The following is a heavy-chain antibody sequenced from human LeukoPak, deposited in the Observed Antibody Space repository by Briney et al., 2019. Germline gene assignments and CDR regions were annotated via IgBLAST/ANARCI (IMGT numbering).Heavy chain of an antibody. V-gene: IGHV3-7*04. CDR1: GFTFSSTW. CDR3: ARGYSGRYDY. D-gene: IGHD1-26*01. CDR2: INADGGEK. J-gene: IGHJ4*02. Sequence: GPSLRLSCAASGFTFSSTWMTCARQTPGKGMEWVANINADGGEKYYVDSVQGRFTTSRDNAKHSLCLQMNTLRVEDTAVYYCARGYSGRYDYWGQGTLVTVSS.